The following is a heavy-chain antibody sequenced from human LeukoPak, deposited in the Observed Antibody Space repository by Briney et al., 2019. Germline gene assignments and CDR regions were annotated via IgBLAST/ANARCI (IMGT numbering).Heavy chain of an antibody. CDR1: GYAFTTYD. J-gene: IGHJ4*02. V-gene: IGHV1-18*01. D-gene: IGHD2-2*01. CDR3: ARYAASQMTYLSY. CDR2: MNPNNGNT. Sequence: ATVKVSCKASGYAFTTYDINWVRQATGQGLEWMGWMNPNNGNTNYAQKLQGRVTMTTDTSTSTAYMELRSLRSDDTAVYYCARYAASQMTYLSYWGQGTLVTVSS.